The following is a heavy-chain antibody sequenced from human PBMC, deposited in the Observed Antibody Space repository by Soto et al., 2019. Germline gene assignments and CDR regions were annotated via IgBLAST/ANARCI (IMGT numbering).Heavy chain of an antibody. V-gene: IGHV4-34*01. CDR2: INHSGST. CDR1: GGSFCGYY. J-gene: IGHJ4*02. CDR3: ARVRRITMIVVVVHYFDY. Sequence: SETPSLTCAVCGGSFCGYYWSWIRQQPGKGLEWIGEINHSGSTNYNPSLKSRVTISVDTSKNQFSLKLSSVTAADTAVYYCARVRRITMIVVVVHYFDYWGQGTLVTVSS. D-gene: IGHD3-22*01.